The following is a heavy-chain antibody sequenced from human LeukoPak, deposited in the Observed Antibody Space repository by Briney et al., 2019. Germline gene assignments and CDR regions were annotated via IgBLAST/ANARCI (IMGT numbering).Heavy chain of an antibody. CDR3: ARGGPRDGYDY. D-gene: IGHD5-18*01. Sequence: GGSLRLSCAASGFSISTYWIHWVRQAPGKGLVWVSRINPDGSTTYYADSVKGRITISRDNAKNTLYLQMNSLRAEDTAVYYCARGGPRDGYDYWGQGTLVTVSS. CDR2: INPDGSTT. V-gene: IGHV3-74*01. J-gene: IGHJ4*02. CDR1: GFSISTYW.